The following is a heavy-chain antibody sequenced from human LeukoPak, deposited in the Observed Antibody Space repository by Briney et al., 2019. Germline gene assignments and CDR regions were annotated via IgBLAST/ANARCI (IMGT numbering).Heavy chain of an antibody. D-gene: IGHD6-13*01. Sequence: GGSLRLSCAASGFTVSSNYMSWVRQAPGKGLEWVSVIYSSGSTYYADSVRGRFTISRDNSKNTLHLQMNTLRAEDTAVYYCASRIATAGSVDYWGQGTLVTVSS. CDR3: ASRIATAGSVDY. CDR1: GFTVSSNY. CDR2: IYSSGST. J-gene: IGHJ4*02. V-gene: IGHV3-53*01.